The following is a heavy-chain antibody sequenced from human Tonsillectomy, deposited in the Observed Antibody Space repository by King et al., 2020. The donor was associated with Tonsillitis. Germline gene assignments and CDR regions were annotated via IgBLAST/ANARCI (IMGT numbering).Heavy chain of an antibody. J-gene: IGHJ6*03. V-gene: IGHV1-45*01. CDR1: GYTLTYRY. CDR2: ITLFSGNT. Sequence: QLVQSGAEVKRPGSSVRISCKASGYTLTYRYLHWVRQAPGQALEWMGWITLFSGNTNYAQRFQDRVTITRDTSLTTAYMELSSLRSDDTAIYYCATREGHVVVPAASDHFSLMDVWGKGTTVTVSS. D-gene: IGHD2-2*01. CDR3: ATREGHVVVPAASDHFSLMDV.